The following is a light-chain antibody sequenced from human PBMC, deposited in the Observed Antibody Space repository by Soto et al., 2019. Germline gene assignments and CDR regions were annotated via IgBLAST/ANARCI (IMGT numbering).Light chain of an antibody. V-gene: IGLV2-14*01. CDR1: SSGVGGYNY. CDR2: EVS. CDR3: SSYTSSSTQV. Sequence: QSVLTQPDSVSGSPGQSVTISCTGTSSGVGGYNYVSWYQQHPGKAPKLMIYEVSNRPAGVSNRFSGSKSDNTASLTISGLQAEDDSYYYSSSYTSSSTQVFGTGTKLTVL. J-gene: IGLJ1*01.